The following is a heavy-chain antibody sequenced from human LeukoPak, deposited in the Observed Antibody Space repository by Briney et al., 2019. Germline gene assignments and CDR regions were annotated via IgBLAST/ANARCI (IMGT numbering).Heavy chain of an antibody. V-gene: IGHV3-23*01. CDR1: GFTFSSYG. J-gene: IGHJ4*02. CDR3: ARERISMVRGVIMGFQIFDY. D-gene: IGHD3-10*01. CDR2: ISGGSSST. Sequence: GGSLRLSCAASGFTFSSYGMSWVRQAPGKGLEWVSAISGGSSSTYYADSVKGRFTISRDNSKNTLYLHMNSLRAEDTALYYCARERISMVRGVIMGFQIFDYWGQGTLVTVSS.